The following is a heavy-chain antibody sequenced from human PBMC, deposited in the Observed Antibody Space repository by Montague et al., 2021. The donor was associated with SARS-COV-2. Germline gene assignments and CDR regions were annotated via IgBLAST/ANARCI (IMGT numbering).Heavy chain of an antibody. CDR2: IFQSGTT. V-gene: IGHV4-38-2*02. CDR1: GYSIRDGYY. Sequence: SETLSLTCTVSGYSIRDGYYWVWIRQPPGKGLEWIGNIFQSGTTXYNPSLERRSTMSVDTSKNQFSLKLSSVTAADTAVYYCAREHWENYYDFWSGTNLASDYPYYGMDVWGQGTTVTVSS. J-gene: IGHJ6*02. CDR3: AREHWENYYDFWSGTNLASDYPYYGMDV. D-gene: IGHD3-3*01.